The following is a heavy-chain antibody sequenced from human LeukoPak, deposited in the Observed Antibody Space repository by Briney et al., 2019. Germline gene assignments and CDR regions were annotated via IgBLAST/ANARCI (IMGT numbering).Heavy chain of an antibody. J-gene: IGHJ4*02. CDR3: ARRPVGTGKNPSRKLLGEYYFDY. Sequence: PSETLSLTCTVSGGSISSSSYCWGWIRQPPGKGLEWIGSIYYSGSTYFNPSLKSRVTISVDTSKNQFSLKLSSVTAADTAVYYCARRPVGTGKNPSRKLLGEYYFDYWCQGPLVPVTS. D-gene: IGHD3-10*01. CDR2: IYYSGST. V-gene: IGHV4-39*01. CDR1: GGSISSSSYC.